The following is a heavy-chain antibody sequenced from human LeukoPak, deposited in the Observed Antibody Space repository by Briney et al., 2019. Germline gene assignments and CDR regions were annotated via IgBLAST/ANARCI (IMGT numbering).Heavy chain of an antibody. CDR3: TRVATVSAINWFDP. CDR2: IRSKANSYAT. D-gene: IGHD5-12*01. V-gene: IGHV3-73*01. J-gene: IGHJ5*02. Sequence: GGSLRLSCAASGFTFSGSAMHWVRQASGKGLEWVGRIRSKANSYATAYAASVKGRFTISRDDSKNTAYLQMNSLETEDTAVYYCTRVATVSAINWFDPWGQGTLVTVSS. CDR1: GFTFSGSA.